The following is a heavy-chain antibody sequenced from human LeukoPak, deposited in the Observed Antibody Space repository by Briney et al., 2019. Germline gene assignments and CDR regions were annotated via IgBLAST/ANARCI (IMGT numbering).Heavy chain of an antibody. CDR2: TSSSYNTI. D-gene: IGHD3-22*01. V-gene: IGHV3-48*03. CDR3: ARATSDSSGYPVSDF. CDR1: GFTFSSHN. Sequence: GGSLRLSCVASGFTFSSHNMNWVRLAPGKGLEWVSYTSSSYNTIYYRDSVQGRFIISRDNAKNSLSLQMNSLRAEDSGIYYCARATSDSSGYPVSDFWGQGTLVTVSS. J-gene: IGHJ4*02.